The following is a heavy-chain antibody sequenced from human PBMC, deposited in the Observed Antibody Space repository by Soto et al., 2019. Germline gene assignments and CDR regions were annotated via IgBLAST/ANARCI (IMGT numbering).Heavy chain of an antibody. CDR2: IWYDGSNK. Sequence: GGSLRLSCAASGFTFSSYGMHWVRQAPGKGLEWVAVIWYDGSNKYYADSVKGRFTISRDNSKNTLYLQMNSLRAEDTAVYYCARDGAYYGSGSYYNGSDAFDIWGQGTMVTVSS. D-gene: IGHD3-10*01. J-gene: IGHJ3*02. CDR3: ARDGAYYGSGSYYNGSDAFDI. CDR1: GFTFSSYG. V-gene: IGHV3-33*01.